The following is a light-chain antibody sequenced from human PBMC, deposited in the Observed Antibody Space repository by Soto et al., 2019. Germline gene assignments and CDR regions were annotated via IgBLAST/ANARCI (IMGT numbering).Light chain of an antibody. CDR1: QSVSSSY. Sequence: EIVLTQSPGTLSLSPGERATLSCRASQSVSSSYLAWYQQKPGQAPRLLIYGASSRATGIPDRFSGSGSGPAFTLTISRLEPEDFAVYYCQQYGSSPWTLGQGTKVEIK. CDR3: QQYGSSPWT. V-gene: IGKV3-20*01. J-gene: IGKJ1*01. CDR2: GAS.